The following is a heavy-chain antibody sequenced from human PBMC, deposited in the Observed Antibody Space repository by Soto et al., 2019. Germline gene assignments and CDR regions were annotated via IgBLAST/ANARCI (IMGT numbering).Heavy chain of an antibody. J-gene: IGHJ4*02. D-gene: IGHD3-22*01. Sequence: PGGSLRLSCAAPGFIFNDFYISWIRQAPGKGLEWVSYISGNSRYTDYADSVKGRFAISRDDAKNSVHLQMNSLRAEDTAVYYCARDRDYYVSSGNYYLDYWGQGSLVTVPQ. V-gene: IGHV3-11*05. CDR3: ARDRDYYVSSGNYYLDY. CDR1: GFIFNDFY. CDR2: ISGNSRYT.